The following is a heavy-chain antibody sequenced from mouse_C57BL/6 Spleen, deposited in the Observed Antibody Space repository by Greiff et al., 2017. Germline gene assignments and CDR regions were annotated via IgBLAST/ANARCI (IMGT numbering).Heavy chain of an antibody. CDR2: INPNNGGT. D-gene: IGHD5-2*01. CDR1: GYTFTDYN. CDR3: APGEYFHYAMDY. Sequence: EVQLQQSGPELVKPGASVKMSCKASGYTFTDYNMHWVKQSHGKSLEWIGYINPNNGGTSYNQKFKGKATLTVNKSSSTAYMELRSLTSEDSAVYYCAPGEYFHYAMDYWGQGTSVTVSS. V-gene: IGHV1-22*01. J-gene: IGHJ4*01.